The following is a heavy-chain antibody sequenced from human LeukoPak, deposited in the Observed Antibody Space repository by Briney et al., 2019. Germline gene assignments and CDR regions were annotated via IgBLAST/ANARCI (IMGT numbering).Heavy chain of an antibody. V-gene: IGHV4-59*08. CDR3: ARQVGTTVHFDP. D-gene: IGHD4-17*01. Sequence: PSETLSLTCTVSGGSISSYYWSWLRQPPGKGLEWIGYIYYSGSTHYNPSLTSRVTISIDTPKTQFSLTLSSVTAADTAVYFCARQVGTTVHFDPWGQGTLVTVSS. CDR2: IYYSGST. CDR1: GGSISSYY. J-gene: IGHJ5*02.